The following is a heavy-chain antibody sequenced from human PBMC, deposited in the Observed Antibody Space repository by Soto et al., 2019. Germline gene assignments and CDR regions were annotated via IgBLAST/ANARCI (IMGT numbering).Heavy chain of an antibody. V-gene: IGHV4-34*09. D-gene: IGHD3-10*01. CDR1: GGSFSGYY. CDR3: ARGFRSYYGSGSSHNWFDP. Sequence: SETLSLTCAVYGGSFSGYYWSWIRQPPGKGLEWIGEIYHSGSTNYNPSLKSRVTISVDTSKNQFSLKLSSVTAADTAVYYCARGFRSYYGSGSSHNWFDPWGQGTLVTVSS. J-gene: IGHJ5*02. CDR2: IYHSGST.